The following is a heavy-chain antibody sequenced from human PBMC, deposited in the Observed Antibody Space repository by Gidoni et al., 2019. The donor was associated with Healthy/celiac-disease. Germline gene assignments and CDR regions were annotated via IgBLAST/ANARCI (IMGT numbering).Heavy chain of an antibody. CDR1: VCSISSSSYY. V-gene: IGHV4-39*01. D-gene: IGHD3-22*01. J-gene: IGHJ4*02. CDR3: ARHPTYDSSGFFDY. CDR2: IYYSGRT. Sequence: QLQLQASGPGLLTPSATLSLTFTVSVCSISSSSYYWGWIRQPPVKGLEWIGSIYYSGRTYYHPYLKSRVTISVDTSKNQFSLKLSSVTAADTAVYYCARHPTYDSSGFFDYWGQGTLVTVSS.